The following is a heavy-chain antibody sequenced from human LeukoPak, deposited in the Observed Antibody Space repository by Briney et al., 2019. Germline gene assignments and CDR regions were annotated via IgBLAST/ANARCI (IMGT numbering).Heavy chain of an antibody. J-gene: IGHJ6*03. D-gene: IGHD4-17*01. CDR3: ASVNDYGDPLPRYMDV. Sequence: SETLSLTCSVSAGSISTYYWTWVRQPPGKGLEWIGYIYYTGSTNYNPSLKSRVSISVDTSKNQFSLKLSSVTAADTAVYYCASVNDYGDPLPRYMDVWGKGTAVTVSS. CDR1: AGSISTYY. V-gene: IGHV4-59*01. CDR2: IYYTGST.